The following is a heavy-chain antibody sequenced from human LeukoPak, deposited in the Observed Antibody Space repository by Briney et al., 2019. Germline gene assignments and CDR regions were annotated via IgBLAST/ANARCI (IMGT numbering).Heavy chain of an antibody. CDR3: ARHRGYCSSTSCYADYYYGMDV. CDR1: GGSISSYY. J-gene: IGHJ6*02. D-gene: IGHD2-2*01. V-gene: IGHV4-59*08. CDR2: IYYSGST. Sequence: SETLSLTCTVSGGSISSYYWSWIRQPPGKGLDWHGYIYYSGSTNYNPSLKSRVPISVDTSKNQFSLKLSSVTAADTAVYYCARHRGYCSSTSCYADYYYGMDVWGQGTTVTVSS.